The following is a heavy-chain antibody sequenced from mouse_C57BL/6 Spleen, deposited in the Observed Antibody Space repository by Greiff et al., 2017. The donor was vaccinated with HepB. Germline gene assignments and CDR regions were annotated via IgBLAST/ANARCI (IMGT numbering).Heavy chain of an antibody. CDR3: ASFDDYDEDYYAMDY. J-gene: IGHJ4*01. D-gene: IGHD2-4*01. CDR1: GFNIKNTY. CDR2: IDPANGNT. Sequence: DVKLQESVAELVRPGASVKLSCTASGFNIKNTYMHWVKQRPEQGLEWIGRIDPANGNTKYAPKFQGKATITADTSSNTAYLQLSSLTSEDTAIYYCASFDDYDEDYYAMDYWGQGTSVTVSS. V-gene: IGHV14-3*01.